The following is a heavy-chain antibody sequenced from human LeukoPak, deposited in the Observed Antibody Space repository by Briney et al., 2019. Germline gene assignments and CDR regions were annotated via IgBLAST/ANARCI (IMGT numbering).Heavy chain of an antibody. CDR2: IYYSGST. Sequence: SETLSLTCTVSGGSISSSSYYWGWIRQPPGKGLEWIGSIYYSGSTYYNPSLKSRVTISVDTSKNQFSLKLSSVTAADTAVYYCARPGDRNSGYSYGYPVGYWGQGTLVTVSS. J-gene: IGHJ4*02. V-gene: IGHV4-39*01. D-gene: IGHD5-18*01. CDR3: ARPGDRNSGYSYGYPVGY. CDR1: GGSISSSSYY.